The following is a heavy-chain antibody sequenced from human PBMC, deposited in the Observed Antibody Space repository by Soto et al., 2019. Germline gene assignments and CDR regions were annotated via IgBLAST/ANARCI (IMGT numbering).Heavy chain of an antibody. D-gene: IGHD2-8*02. J-gene: IGHJ4*02. CDR3: AKQTGDTGQVFHFDS. CDR2: ISNRGGKT. V-gene: IGHV3-23*01. Sequence: PGGSLRLSCAASGFTFSTYAMSWVRQAPGKGLEWVSIISNRGGKTYYADSVKGRFTVSRDNSKNTLYLQMNSLRAEDTAVYYCAKQTGDTGQVFHFDSWGQGTLVTVSS. CDR1: GFTFSTYA.